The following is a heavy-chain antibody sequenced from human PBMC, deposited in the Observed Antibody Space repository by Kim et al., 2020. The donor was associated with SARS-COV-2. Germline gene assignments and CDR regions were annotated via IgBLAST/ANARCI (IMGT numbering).Heavy chain of an antibody. CDR2: LTGSGGST. J-gene: IGHJ4*02. CDR3: AKDPEKQYDIWSVYSSGGLDH. V-gene: IGHV3-23*01. CDR1: GFTFRSYA. Sequence: GGSLRLSCAASGFTFRSYAMSWVRQAPGKGLEWVSALTGSGGSTYYADSVKGRFTISRDNSTNTLYLQMNSLRADDTAVYYCAKDPEKQYDIWSVYSSGGLDHWGQGTLVTVSS. D-gene: IGHD3-3*01.